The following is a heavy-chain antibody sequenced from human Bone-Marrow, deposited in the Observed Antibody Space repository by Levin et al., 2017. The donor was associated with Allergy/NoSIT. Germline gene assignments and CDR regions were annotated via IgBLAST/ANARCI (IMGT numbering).Heavy chain of an antibody. CDR1: GYTYISYY. Sequence: ASVKVSCKISGYTYISYYMNWVRQAPGRGLEWLGSISAYTGETHFAQSFQGRLTMTRETSTSMAYLEVTSLRPDDPAVYYCATDSETPPPGYYYGMDVWGQGTAVTV. J-gene: IGHJ6*02. CDR3: ATDSETPPPGYYYGMDV. D-gene: IGHD3-22*01. V-gene: IGHV1-18*01. CDR2: ISAYTGET.